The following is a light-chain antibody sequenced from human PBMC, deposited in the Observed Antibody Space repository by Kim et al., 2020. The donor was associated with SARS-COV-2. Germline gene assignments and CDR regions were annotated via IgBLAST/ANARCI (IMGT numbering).Light chain of an antibody. Sequence: APPGESAPLSRSPSQSANSNLPWYQQNPGRSPRLLIYGATTRATDIPARFSGSGSGTDFTLTINCLQSEDCAVYYCQQYDKWPLTFGGGTKVDIK. CDR3: QQYDKWPLT. CDR2: GAT. J-gene: IGKJ4*01. V-gene: IGKV3-15*01. CDR1: QSANSN.